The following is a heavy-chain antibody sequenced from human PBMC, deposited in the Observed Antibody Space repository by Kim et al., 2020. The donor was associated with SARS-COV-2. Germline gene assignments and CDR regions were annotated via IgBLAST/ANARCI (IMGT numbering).Heavy chain of an antibody. CDR1: GYSFTSYW. Sequence: GESLKISCKGSGYSFTSYWISWVRQMPGKGLEWMGRIDPSDSYTNYSPSFQGHVTISADKSISTAYLQWSSLKASDTATYYCARKGYYYGSGSYLFGYWGQGTLVTVSS. D-gene: IGHD3-10*01. CDR2: IDPSDSYT. V-gene: IGHV5-10-1*01. CDR3: ARKGYYYGSGSYLFGY. J-gene: IGHJ4*02.